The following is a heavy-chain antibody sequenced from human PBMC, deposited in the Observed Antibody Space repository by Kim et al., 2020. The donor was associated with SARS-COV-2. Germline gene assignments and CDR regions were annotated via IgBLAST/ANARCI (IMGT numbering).Heavy chain of an antibody. J-gene: IGHJ4*02. D-gene: IGHD1-26*01. Sequence: SVKVSCKASGGTFSSYAISWVRQAPGQGLEWMGGIIPIFGTANYAQKFQGRVTITADKSTSTAYMELSSLRSEDTAVYYCARVVGGATTGIVPFDYWGQGTLVTVSS. CDR2: IIPIFGTA. V-gene: IGHV1-69*06. CDR3: ARVVGGATTGIVPFDY. CDR1: GGTFSSYA.